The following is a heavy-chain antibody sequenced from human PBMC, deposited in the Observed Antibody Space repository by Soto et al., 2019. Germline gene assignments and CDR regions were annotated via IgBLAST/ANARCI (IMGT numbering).Heavy chain of an antibody. CDR2: MNPNSGNT. CDR3: ARALRYSNPDY. V-gene: IGHV1-8*01. D-gene: IGHD4-4*01. CDR1: GYTFTSYD. Sequence: ASVKVSCKASGYTFTSYDINWVRQATGQGLEWMGRMNPNSGNTGYAQKYQGRVTMTRNTSISTAYMELSSLRSEDTAVYYCARALRYSNPDYWGQGTLVTVSS. J-gene: IGHJ4*02.